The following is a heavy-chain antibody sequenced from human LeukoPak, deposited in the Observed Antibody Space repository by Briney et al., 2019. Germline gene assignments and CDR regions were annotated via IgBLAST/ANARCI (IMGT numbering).Heavy chain of an antibody. CDR3: ARVGRLQYGDYVAFDY. Sequence: LSLTCTVSGGSISSGDYYMSWIRQAPGKGLEWVSYVSVSGTTMYYADSVKGRFTLSRDNAKNSLYLQMNSLRAEDTAVYYCARVGRLQYGDYVAFDYWGQGTLVTVSS. J-gene: IGHJ4*02. CDR2: VSVSGTTM. V-gene: IGHV3-11*01. CDR1: GGSISSGDYY. D-gene: IGHD4-17*01.